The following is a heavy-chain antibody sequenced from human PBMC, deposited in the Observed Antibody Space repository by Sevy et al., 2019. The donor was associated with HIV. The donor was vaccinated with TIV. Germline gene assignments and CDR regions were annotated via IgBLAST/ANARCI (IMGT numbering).Heavy chain of an antibody. J-gene: IGHJ4*02. V-gene: IGHV3-15*01. D-gene: IGHD1-26*01. CDR2: IKSKADGGTP. Sequence: GGSLRLSCGASGFIFSNAWMSWVRQAPGKGLEWVGRIKSKADGGTPDYAAPVKGTFTISRDDSINTLFLQMNSLRTDDTAVYYCGYSEYGYYYDYWGQGTLVTVSS. CDR3: GYSEYGYYYDY. CDR1: GFIFSNAW.